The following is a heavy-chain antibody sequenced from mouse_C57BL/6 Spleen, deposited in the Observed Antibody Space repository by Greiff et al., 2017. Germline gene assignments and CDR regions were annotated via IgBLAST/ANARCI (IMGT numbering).Heavy chain of an antibody. D-gene: IGHD1-1*01. Sequence: EVHLVESGPGLVKPSQSLSLTCSVTGYSITSGYYWNWIRQFPGNKLEWMGYISYDGSNNYNPSLKNRISITRDTSKNQFFLKLNSVTTEDTATYYCASHYGSSAWFAYWGQGTLVTVSA. CDR2: ISYDGSN. CDR3: ASHYGSSAWFAY. CDR1: GYSITSGYY. J-gene: IGHJ3*01. V-gene: IGHV3-6*01.